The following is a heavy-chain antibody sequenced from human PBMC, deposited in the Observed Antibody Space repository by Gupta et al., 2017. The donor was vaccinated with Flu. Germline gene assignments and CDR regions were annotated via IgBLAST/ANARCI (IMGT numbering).Heavy chain of an antibody. J-gene: IGHJ5*02. CDR3: AREGLAVAAYPFDL. CDR2: SRNKPNGYMT. Sequence: APGKGLEWVGRSRNKPNGYMTEYAASVEGRFSISRDDSERSLYLQMNSLTIEDTAVYFCAREGLAVAAYPFDLWGQGALVTVSS. V-gene: IGHV3-72*01. D-gene: IGHD6-19*01.